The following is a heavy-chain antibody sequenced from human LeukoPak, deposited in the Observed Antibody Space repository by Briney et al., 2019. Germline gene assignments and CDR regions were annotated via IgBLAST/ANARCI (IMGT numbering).Heavy chain of an antibody. CDR2: ISYDGGNK. CDR3: ARDQALRGDFWSGYFDY. V-gene: IGHV3-30*03. D-gene: IGHD3-3*01. CDR1: GLTFSSYG. J-gene: IGHJ4*02. Sequence: PGGSLRLSCAASGLTFSSYGMHWVRQAPGKGLEWVAVISYDGGNKFYAESVRGRFTISRDNSKNTLYLQMSSLRAEDTAVYYCARDQALRGDFWSGYFDYWGQGTLVTVSS.